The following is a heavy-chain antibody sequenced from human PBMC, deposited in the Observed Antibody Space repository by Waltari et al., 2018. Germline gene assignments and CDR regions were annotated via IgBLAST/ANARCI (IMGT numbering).Heavy chain of an antibody. CDR2: IKPNSGGT. V-gene: IGHV1-2*02. Sequence: QVQLVQSGAEVKKPGASVKVSCKASGYTFTGYYMHWVRQAPGQGLEWMGWIKPNSGGTNYAQKFQGRVTMTRDTSISTAYMELSRLRSDDTAVYYCARLYCSGGSCYPFDYWGQGTLVTVSS. CDR3: ARLYCSGGSCYPFDY. J-gene: IGHJ4*02. CDR1: GYTFTGYY. D-gene: IGHD2-15*01.